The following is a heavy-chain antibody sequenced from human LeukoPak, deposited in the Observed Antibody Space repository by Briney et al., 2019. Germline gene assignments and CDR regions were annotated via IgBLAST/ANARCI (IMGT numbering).Heavy chain of an antibody. Sequence: SETLSLTCTVSGGSISSGSYYWGWIRQPPGKGLEWIGSIYCSRNTYYNASLKSRVTISVDTSKNQFSLKLTSVTAADTAVYYCARGYKDIVVVVAATNGRWYFDLWGRGTLVTVSS. J-gene: IGHJ2*01. CDR3: ARGYKDIVVVVAATNGRWYFDL. V-gene: IGHV4-39*01. D-gene: IGHD2-15*01. CDR1: GGSISSGSYY. CDR2: IYCSRNT.